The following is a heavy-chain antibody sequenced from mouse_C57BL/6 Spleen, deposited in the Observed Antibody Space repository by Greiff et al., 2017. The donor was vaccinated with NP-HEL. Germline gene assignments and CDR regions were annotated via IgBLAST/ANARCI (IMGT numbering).Heavy chain of an antibody. CDR3: ARRDYGSSPFAY. Sequence: EVKLVESGGGLVKPGGSLKLSCAASGFTFSDYGMHWVRQAPEKGLEWVAYISSGSSTIYYADTVKGRFTISRDNAKNTLFLQMTSRRSEDTAMYYCARRDYGSSPFAYWGQGTLVTVSA. V-gene: IGHV5-17*01. CDR2: ISSGSSTI. CDR1: GFTFSDYG. J-gene: IGHJ3*01. D-gene: IGHD1-1*01.